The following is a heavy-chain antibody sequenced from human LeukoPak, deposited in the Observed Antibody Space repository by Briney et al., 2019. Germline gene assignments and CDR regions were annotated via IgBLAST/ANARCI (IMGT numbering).Heavy chain of an antibody. CDR3: TTLHYYGMVV. Sequence: GGSLRLSCAASGLTFSDYYMSWIRQAPGKGLEWVSYISGSGSTIYYADSVKGRLTNSRDNAKNSLYLQMDSLSAEDTAVYYCTTLHYYGMVVWGPGTTVTVS. CDR2: ISGSGSTI. V-gene: IGHV3-11*01. CDR1: GLTFSDYY. J-gene: IGHJ6*02.